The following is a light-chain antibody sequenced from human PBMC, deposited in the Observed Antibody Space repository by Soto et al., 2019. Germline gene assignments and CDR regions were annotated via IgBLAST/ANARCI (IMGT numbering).Light chain of an antibody. CDR3: QQDNSFPLLT. J-gene: IGKJ4*01. CDR2: AAS. CDR1: QGISRW. V-gene: IGKV1D-12*01. Sequence: IQMTQSPASVSASVGDRVTITCRASQGISRWLAWYQQKPGEAPKLLIYAASSLQSGVPSRFSGSGSCTDFTLTISSRQHEDFATYYCQQDNSFPLLTFGGGTKVEIK.